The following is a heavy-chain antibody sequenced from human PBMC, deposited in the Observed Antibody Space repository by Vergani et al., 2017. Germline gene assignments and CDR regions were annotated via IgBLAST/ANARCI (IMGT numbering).Heavy chain of an antibody. Sequence: QVQRVQSGAEVKKPGSSVKVSCKASGGTFSSYASSWVRQAPGQGLEWMGGIIPIFGTANYAQKFQGRVTITAAESTSTAYMVLSSLRSEDTAVYYCAGPCYGGKPLVDWRQGTVVIVSS. CDR1: GGTFSSYA. V-gene: IGHV1-69*01. CDR3: AGPCYGGKPLVD. CDR2: IIPIFGTA. D-gene: IGHD4-23*01. J-gene: IGHJ4*02.